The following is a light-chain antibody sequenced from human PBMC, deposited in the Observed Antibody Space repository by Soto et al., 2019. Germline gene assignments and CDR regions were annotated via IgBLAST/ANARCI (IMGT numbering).Light chain of an antibody. CDR3: QQSGEPPLT. Sequence: EVLLTQWPSTLSLYPGEGVTLSCRASQSVTVNSLAWYQQKPGQAPRLLIYAASTRAAAVPDRFTGSGSGTDFALTISRLEPEDFGVYYCQQSGEPPLTSGPGTKVNIK. CDR2: AAS. CDR1: QSVTVNS. V-gene: IGKV3-20*01. J-gene: IGKJ3*01.